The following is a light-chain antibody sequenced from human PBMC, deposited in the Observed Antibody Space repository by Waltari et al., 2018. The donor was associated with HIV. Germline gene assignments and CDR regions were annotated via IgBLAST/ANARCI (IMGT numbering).Light chain of an antibody. Sequence: DIQMTQSPSYLSASVGDRVTITCRTSQGIRTDLGWYQQKPGKAPKRLIHGASTLQSGVPSRFSGSGFGTEFTLTISSLQPEDSATYYCLQHNSYPWTFGQGTKVEIK. J-gene: IGKJ1*01. CDR2: GAS. CDR3: LQHNSYPWT. CDR1: QGIRTD. V-gene: IGKV1-17*01.